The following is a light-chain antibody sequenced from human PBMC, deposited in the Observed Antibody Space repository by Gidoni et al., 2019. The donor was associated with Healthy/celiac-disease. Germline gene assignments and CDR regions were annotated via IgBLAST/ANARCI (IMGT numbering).Light chain of an antibody. J-gene: IGKJ1*01. V-gene: IGKV3-20*01. CDR1: QSVSSSY. CDR2: GAS. Sequence: EIVLTQSPGTLSLSPGERATLSCRASQSVSSSYLAWYQQNPGQAPRLLIYGASSRATGIPDRFSGSGSGTDFTLTISRLEPEDFAVYYCQQYGISPPWTFGQGTKVEIK. CDR3: QQYGISPPWT.